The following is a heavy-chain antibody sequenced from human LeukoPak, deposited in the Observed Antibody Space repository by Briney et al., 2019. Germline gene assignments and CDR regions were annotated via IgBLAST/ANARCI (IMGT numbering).Heavy chain of an antibody. J-gene: IGHJ4*02. D-gene: IGHD3-9*01. Sequence: SETLSLTCTVSGGSINAYYWSWIRQPPGKGLELIGYIYYSGSTSYSPSLKSRVTISVDTSRNQFSLKLSSVTASDAAVYYCVRGPLCPRYRSFDFWGQGALVTVSS. CDR2: IYYSGST. V-gene: IGHV4-59*01. CDR1: GGSINAYY. CDR3: VRGPLCPRYRSFDF.